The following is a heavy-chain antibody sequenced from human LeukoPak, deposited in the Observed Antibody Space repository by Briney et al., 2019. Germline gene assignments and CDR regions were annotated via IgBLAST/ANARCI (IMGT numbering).Heavy chain of an antibody. J-gene: IGHJ4*02. CDR2: IYTSGGT. CDR3: ARVFPAVVAARN. D-gene: IGHD2-15*01. CDR1: GDSISSGSYY. Sequence: SETLSLTCTVSGDSISSGSYYWSWIRQPAGKGLEWIGRIYTSGGTNYNPSLKSRVTISVDTSKNQFSLNLSSVTAADTAIYYCARVFPAVVAARNWGQGTLVTVSS. V-gene: IGHV4-61*02.